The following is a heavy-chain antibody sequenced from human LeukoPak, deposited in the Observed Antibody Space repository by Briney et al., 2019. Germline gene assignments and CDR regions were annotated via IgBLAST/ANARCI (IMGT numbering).Heavy chain of an antibody. CDR2: IIPIFGTA. CDR3: ASNLLTGYLKGNYFDY. CDR1: GGTFSSYA. J-gene: IGHJ4*02. V-gene: IGHV1-69*06. Sequence: SVKVSCKASGGTFSSYAISWVRQAPGQGLEWMGGIIPIFGTANYAQKFQGRVTITADKSTSTAYMEPSSLRSEDTAVYYCASNLLTGYLKGNYFDYWGQGTLVTVSS. D-gene: IGHD3-9*01.